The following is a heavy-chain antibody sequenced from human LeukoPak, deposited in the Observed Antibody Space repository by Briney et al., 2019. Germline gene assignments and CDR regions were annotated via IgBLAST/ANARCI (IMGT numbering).Heavy chain of an antibody. CDR2: ITTIGDRT. CDR1: GFTFSNYA. D-gene: IGHD1-26*01. CDR3: ARDLSGSNALDY. Sequence: GGSLRLSCAASGFTFSNYAMHWVRQAPGKGLEYVSTITTIGDRTYYANSVKGRFTISRDNSKNTLYLQMGSLRAEDMAVYYCARDLSGSNALDYWGQGTLVTVSS. V-gene: IGHV3-64*01. J-gene: IGHJ4*02.